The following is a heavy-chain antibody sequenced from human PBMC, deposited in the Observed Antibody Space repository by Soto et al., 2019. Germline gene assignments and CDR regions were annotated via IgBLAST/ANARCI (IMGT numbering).Heavy chain of an antibody. J-gene: IGHJ4*02. CDR3: ARDGSFDFDY. CDR1: GFTFSSYS. Sequence: GGSLRLSCAASGFTFSSYSMNWVHQAPGKGLEWVSSISSSSSYIYYADSVKGRFTISRDNAKNSLYLQMNSLRAEDTAVYYCARDGSFDFDYWGQGTLVTVSS. CDR2: ISSSSSYI. V-gene: IGHV3-21*01. D-gene: IGHD1-26*01.